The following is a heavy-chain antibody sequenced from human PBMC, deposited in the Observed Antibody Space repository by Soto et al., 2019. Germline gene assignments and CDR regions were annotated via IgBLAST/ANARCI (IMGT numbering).Heavy chain of an antibody. V-gene: IGHV1-69*01. CDR2: IIPIFGTA. J-gene: IGHJ4*02. CDR1: GGTFSSYA. Sequence: QVQLVQSGAEVKMPGSSVKVSCKASGGTFSSYAISWVRQAPGQGLEWMGGIIPIFGTANYAQKFQGRVTITADESTSTAYMELSSLRSEDTAVYYCARVGQQLVPYYFDYWGQGTLVTVSS. CDR3: ARVGQQLVPYYFDY. D-gene: IGHD6-13*01.